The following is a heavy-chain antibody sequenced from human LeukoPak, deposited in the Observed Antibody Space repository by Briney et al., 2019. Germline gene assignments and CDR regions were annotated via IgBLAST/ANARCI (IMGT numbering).Heavy chain of an antibody. Sequence: SETLSLTCTVSGGSISSYYWTWIRQPPGKGLEWIGYIYYSGSTNYNPSLKSRVTISVDKSKNQFSLKLSSVTAADTAVYYCARAPTGDNWFDPWGQGTLVTVSS. D-gene: IGHD4-17*01. CDR2: IYYSGST. CDR3: ARAPTGDNWFDP. V-gene: IGHV4-59*12. CDR1: GGSISSYY. J-gene: IGHJ5*02.